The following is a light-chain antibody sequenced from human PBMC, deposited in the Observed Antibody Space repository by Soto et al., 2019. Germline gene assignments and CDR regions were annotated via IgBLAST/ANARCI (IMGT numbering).Light chain of an antibody. CDR3: QVWDRSSDHDV. CDR2: DDS. CDR1: NIESKS. J-gene: IGLJ1*01. V-gene: IGLV3-21*02. Sequence: YELTQPPSVSVAPGQTARITCGGSNIESKSVHWYQQKPGQAPVLAVYDDSDRPSGTPERFSGSNSGNTATLTISGVEAGDEADYYCQVWDRSSDHDVFGTGTKVTVL.